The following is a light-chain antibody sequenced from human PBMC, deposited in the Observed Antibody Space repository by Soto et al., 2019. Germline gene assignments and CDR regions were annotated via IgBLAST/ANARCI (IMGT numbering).Light chain of an antibody. J-gene: IGLJ2*01. Sequence: QSVLTQPPSVSGAPGQRVTISCTGGSSNIGAGYDVHWYQQVPGKAPKLLTYGNTNRPSGVPDRFSGSKSGTAASLAITGLQTEDEADYYCQSFDISLGTVFGGGTQLTVL. V-gene: IGLV1-40*01. CDR2: GNT. CDR1: SSNIGAGYD. CDR3: QSFDISLGTV.